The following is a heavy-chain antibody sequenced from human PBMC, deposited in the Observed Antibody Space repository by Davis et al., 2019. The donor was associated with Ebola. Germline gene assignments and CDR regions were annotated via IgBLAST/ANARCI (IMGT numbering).Heavy chain of an antibody. V-gene: IGHV3-7*01. J-gene: IGHJ4*02. CDR1: GFTFSSYS. CDR3: ARDTTVAGGGQNY. CDR2: IKEDGSDK. Sequence: GGSLRLSCAASGFTFSSYSMSWVRQAPGKGPEWVANIKEDGSDKYYVDSVKGRFTISRDNAKNSLYLQMNSLRVEDTAVYYCARDTTVAGGGQNYWGLGTLVIVSS. D-gene: IGHD2-15*01.